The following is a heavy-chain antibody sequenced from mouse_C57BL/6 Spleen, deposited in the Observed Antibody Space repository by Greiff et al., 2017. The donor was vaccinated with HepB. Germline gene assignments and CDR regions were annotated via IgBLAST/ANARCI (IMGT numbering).Heavy chain of an antibody. Sequence: EVQLQESGPGLVKPSQSLSLTCSVTGYSITSGYYWNWIRQFPGNKLEWMGYISYDGSNNYNPSLKNRISITRDTSKNQFFLKLNSVTTEDTATYYCARGGFITTVVEYYFDYWGQGTTLTVSS. CDR2: ISYDGSN. V-gene: IGHV3-6*01. D-gene: IGHD1-1*01. CDR1: GYSITSGYY. J-gene: IGHJ2*01. CDR3: ARGGFITTVVEYYFDY.